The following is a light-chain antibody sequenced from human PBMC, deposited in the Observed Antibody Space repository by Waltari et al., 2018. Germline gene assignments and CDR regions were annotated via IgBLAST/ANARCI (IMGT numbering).Light chain of an antibody. CDR3: QQSYSGYT. J-gene: IGKJ2*01. CDR1: QSLSNY. Sequence: DIQMTQSPSSLSASVGDRVTITCRASQSLSNYLNWYQQKTGKAPKLLIYGASNLQSGVPSRFSGSGSATDFTLTISSLQPDDFATYYCQQSYSGYTFGQGTKLEIK. CDR2: GAS. V-gene: IGKV1-39*01.